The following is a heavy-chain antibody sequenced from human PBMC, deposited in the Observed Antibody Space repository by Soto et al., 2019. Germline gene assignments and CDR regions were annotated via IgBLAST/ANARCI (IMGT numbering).Heavy chain of an antibody. V-gene: IGHV3-33*01. J-gene: IGHJ4*02. CDR1: GFTFSSYG. CDR3: ARDPLGQQLVHGYYFDY. CDR2: IWYDGSNK. Sequence: QVQLVESGGGVVQPGRSLRLSCAASGFTFSSYGMHWVRQAPGKGLEWVAVIWYDGSNKYYADSVKGRFTISRDNSKNTLYMQMISLRAEDTAVYYCARDPLGQQLVHGYYFDYWGQGTLVTVSS. D-gene: IGHD6-13*01.